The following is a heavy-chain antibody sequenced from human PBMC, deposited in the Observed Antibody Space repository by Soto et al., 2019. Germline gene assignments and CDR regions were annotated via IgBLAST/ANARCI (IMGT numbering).Heavy chain of an antibody. Sequence: ASVKVSCAASGFTFGGSAMHWVRQASGKGLEWVGHIRSKTNSYATAYAESVKGRFTISRDDSMNTAYLQMNSLKTEDTAVYFCTRQTDAVQWLVVPTDYNFDYWGQGALVTVSS. CDR2: IRSKTNSYAT. J-gene: IGHJ4*02. V-gene: IGHV3-73*01. CDR1: GFTFGGSA. CDR3: TRQTDAVQWLVVPTDYNFDY. D-gene: IGHD6-19*01.